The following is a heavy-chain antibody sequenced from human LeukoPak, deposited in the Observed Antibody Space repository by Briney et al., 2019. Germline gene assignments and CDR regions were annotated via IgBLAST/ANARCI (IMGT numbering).Heavy chain of an antibody. Sequence: GGSLRLSCVASGFTLSSYSMSWVRQAPGKGLEWVSAMSGSDTGSWYADSVKGRFTISRDTSKTTLYLQMNSLRAEDTAIYYCAKDARSFGGTYFDYWGQGIQVTVSS. V-gene: IGHV3-23*01. CDR3: AKDARSFGGTYFDY. CDR2: MSGSDTGS. CDR1: GFTLSSYS. D-gene: IGHD4-23*01. J-gene: IGHJ4*02.